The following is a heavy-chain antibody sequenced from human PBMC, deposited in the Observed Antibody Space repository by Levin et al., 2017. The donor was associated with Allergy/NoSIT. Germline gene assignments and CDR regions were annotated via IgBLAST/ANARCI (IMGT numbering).Heavy chain of an antibody. J-gene: IGHJ4*02. CDR2: ITNSGRT. Sequence: GESLKISCAASGFTFSNYAMSWVRQAPGKGLEWVSAITNSGRTYYADSVKGRFTVSRDNSKYMLYLQMNSLRADDTAVYYCVKEMTTVIPVFDYWGQGTLVTVSS. D-gene: IGHD4-17*01. CDR1: GFTFSNYA. V-gene: IGHV3-23*01. CDR3: VKEMTTVIPVFDY.